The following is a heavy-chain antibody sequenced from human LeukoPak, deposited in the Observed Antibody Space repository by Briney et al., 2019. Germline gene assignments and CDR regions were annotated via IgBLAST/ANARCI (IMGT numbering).Heavy chain of an antibody. D-gene: IGHD3-9*01. J-gene: IGHJ4*02. V-gene: IGHV1-18*01. Sequence: GASVKVSCKASGYTFTSYGISWVRQAPGQGLEWMGWISAHNGNTNYAQKLQGRVTMTTDTSTSTAYMELRSLRSDDTAVYYCARDQKVRRYFDWLLYPRFGYWGRGTLVTVSS. CDR1: GYTFTSYG. CDR3: ARDQKVRRYFDWLLYPRFGY. CDR2: ISAHNGNT.